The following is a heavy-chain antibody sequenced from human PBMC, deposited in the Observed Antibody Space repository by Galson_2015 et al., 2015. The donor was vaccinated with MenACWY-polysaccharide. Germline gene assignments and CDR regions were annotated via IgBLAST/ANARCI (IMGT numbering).Heavy chain of an antibody. Sequence: ETLSLTCAVSDSSISSGYFWGWLRPPPGQGLEWIASVFHSGTTYYNPSLKRRVTISVDTFKNQFSLKLSSVTAADTVVYYCARVEKYSGSFYILYWGQGTLVTVSS. CDR3: ARVEKYSGSFYILY. CDR2: VFHSGTT. V-gene: IGHV4-38-2*01. D-gene: IGHD1-26*01. CDR1: DSSISSGYF. J-gene: IGHJ4*02.